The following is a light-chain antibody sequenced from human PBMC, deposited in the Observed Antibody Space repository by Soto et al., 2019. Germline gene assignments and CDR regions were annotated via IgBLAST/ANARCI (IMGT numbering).Light chain of an antibody. J-gene: IGLJ1*01. Sequence: QSVLTQPASVSGSPGQSITISCTATNSVVDNYNFVSWDQHHPGKAPKLMICEVTRRPLGVPSRFSGYKSGNTAYLTISGLQAEDVADYYCSSYTSSGTQVFRTGHKGHRP. V-gene: IGLV2-14*01. CDR2: EVT. CDR3: SSYTSSGTQV. CDR1: NSVVDNYNF.